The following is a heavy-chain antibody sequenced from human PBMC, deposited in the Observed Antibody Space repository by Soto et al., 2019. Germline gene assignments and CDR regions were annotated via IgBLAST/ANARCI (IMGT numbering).Heavy chain of an antibody. CDR1: GFAFSSYA. V-gene: IGHV3-23*01. CDR3: APVPAASSYYSTDV. CDR2: IVDSGGRA. Sequence: GGSLRLSCAASGFAFSSYAMNWVRQAPGKGLEWVSGIVDSGGRAFYADSVKGRFTISRDNSKNTLYLEMNNLRAEDTAIYYCAPVPAASSYYSTDVWGQGTTVTVSS. J-gene: IGHJ6*02. D-gene: IGHD2-2*01.